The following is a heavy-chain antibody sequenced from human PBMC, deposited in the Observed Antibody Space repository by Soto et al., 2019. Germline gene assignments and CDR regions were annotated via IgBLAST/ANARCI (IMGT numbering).Heavy chain of an antibody. Sequence: EVQLVESGGGLVQPGGALRLSCAASGFTFSGHYMDWVRQAPGKGLEWVGRSRNKANSYTTEYAASVKGRFTISRDDSKNSLYLQMNSLETEDTAVYYCARASGPSWWDYGFDYWGQGALVTVSS. V-gene: IGHV3-72*01. J-gene: IGHJ4*02. CDR3: ARASGPSWWDYGFDY. D-gene: IGHD4-17*01. CDR2: SRNKANSYTT. CDR1: GFTFSGHY.